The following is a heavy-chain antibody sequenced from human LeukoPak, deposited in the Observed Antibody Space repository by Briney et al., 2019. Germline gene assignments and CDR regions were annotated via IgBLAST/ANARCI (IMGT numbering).Heavy chain of an antibody. CDR3: AREAAADAFDI. CDR1: GFTFSSSG. CDR2: IWSDGSNK. Sequence: GGSLRLSCAASGFTFSSSGMHWVRQAPGKGLEWVAVIWSDGSNKYYADSVKGRFTISRDNAKNSLYLQMNSPRVEDTAVYYCAREAAADAFDIWGQGTMVTVSS. V-gene: IGHV3-33*01. J-gene: IGHJ3*02. D-gene: IGHD6-13*01.